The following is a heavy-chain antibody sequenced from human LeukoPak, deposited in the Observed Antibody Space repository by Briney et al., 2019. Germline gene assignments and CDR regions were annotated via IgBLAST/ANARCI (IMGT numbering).Heavy chain of an antibody. V-gene: IGHV6-1*01. Sequence: SQTLSLTCAISGDSVSSNSVSWHWLRQSPSTGLEWLGRTYYRSKWNNDYAVSVKSRIMINPDTSKNQFSLQLDSVTPEDTAVYYCARTTNYFDYWGPGILVTVS. D-gene: IGHD1-14*01. J-gene: IGHJ4*02. CDR3: ARTTNYFDY. CDR2: TYYRSKWNN. CDR1: GDSVSSNSVS.